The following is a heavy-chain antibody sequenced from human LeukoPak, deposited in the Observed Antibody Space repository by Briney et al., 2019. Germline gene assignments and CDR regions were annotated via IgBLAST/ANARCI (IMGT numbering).Heavy chain of an antibody. J-gene: IGHJ6*03. D-gene: IGHD3-16*02. CDR1: GFTFSSYA. V-gene: IGHV3-74*01. CDR3: VRGASLAYYMDV. CDR2: INTDGSRT. Sequence: GGSLRLSCAASGFTFSSYAMSWVRQAPGKGLGWVSRINTDGSRTNYADSVKGRFAISRDDAKNTVHLQMYSLGAEDSAVYYCVRGASLAYYMDVWGKGTTVTVSS.